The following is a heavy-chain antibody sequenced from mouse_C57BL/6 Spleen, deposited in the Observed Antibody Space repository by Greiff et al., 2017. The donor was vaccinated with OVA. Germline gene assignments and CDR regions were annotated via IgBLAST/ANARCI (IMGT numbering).Heavy chain of an antibody. CDR2: IRSKSNNYAT. CDR1: GFSFNTYA. J-gene: IGHJ4*01. D-gene: IGHD2-4*01. CDR3: VRQISYDYDDRSYYYAMDY. Sequence: EVQLVESGGGLVQPKGSLKLSCAASGFSFNTYAMNWVRQAPGKGLEWVARIRSKSNNYATYYADSVKDRFTISRDDSESMLYLQMNNLKTEDTAMYYCVRQISYDYDDRSYYYAMDYWGQGTSVTVSS. V-gene: IGHV10-1*01.